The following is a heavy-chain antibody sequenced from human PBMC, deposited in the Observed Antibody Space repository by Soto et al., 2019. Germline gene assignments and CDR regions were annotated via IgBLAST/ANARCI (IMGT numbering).Heavy chain of an antibody. CDR2: ISGNGGRT. Sequence: EVQLLESGGGLVQPGGSLTLSCATSGFTFSSDALNWVRQAPGKGLQWVSGISGNGGRTYYADSVKGRFTISRDNSKNTVYLQMSGLRAEDAAVYYCAKSPRSGYEPRWDYWGLGTLVTVSS. CDR1: GFTFSSDA. J-gene: IGHJ4*02. CDR3: AKSPRSGYEPRWDY. D-gene: IGHD5-12*01. V-gene: IGHV3-23*01.